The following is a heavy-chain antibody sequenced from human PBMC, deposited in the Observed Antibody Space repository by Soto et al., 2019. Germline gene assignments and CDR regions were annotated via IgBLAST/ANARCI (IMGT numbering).Heavy chain of an antibody. CDR1: GGSISSSSYY. V-gene: IGHV4-39*01. CDR3: ARHKRRDCDFWSGYPHYYYYYGMDV. Sequence: PSETLSLTCTVSGGSISSSSYYWGWIRQPPGKGLEWIGSIYYSGSTYYNPSLKSRVTISVDTSKNQFSLKLSSVTAADTAVYYCARHKRRDCDFWSGYPHYYYYYGMDVWGQGTTVTVSS. CDR2: IYYSGST. J-gene: IGHJ6*02. D-gene: IGHD3-3*01.